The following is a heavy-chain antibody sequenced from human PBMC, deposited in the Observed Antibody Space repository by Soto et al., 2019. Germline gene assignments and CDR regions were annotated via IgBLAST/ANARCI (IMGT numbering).Heavy chain of an antibody. CDR1: GCSISSGSYY. J-gene: IGHJ4*02. CDR3: ARSDMRGKTRYYFDP. V-gene: IGHV4-31*03. CDR2: IYSTEST. D-gene: IGHD2-15*01. Sequence: QVQLQESGPGLVKPSQTLSLTCTVSGCSISSGSYYWTWIRQHPGKGLEWIGYIYSTESTTYPPSLKSRLTVYVYMSASQFSLKLRSVTVADTAVYYCARSDMRGKTRYYFDPLGQGTLVTVSS.